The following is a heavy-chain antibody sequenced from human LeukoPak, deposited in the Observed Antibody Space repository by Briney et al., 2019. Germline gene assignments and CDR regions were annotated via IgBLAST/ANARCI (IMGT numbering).Heavy chain of an antibody. CDR2: INPNSGGT. V-gene: IGHV1-2*02. D-gene: IGHD4-11*01. J-gene: IGHJ4*02. Sequence: ASVKVSCKASGYTFTGYYIHWVRQAPGQGLEWMGWINPNSGGTNYAQKFQGRVTMTRDTSIGTAYMELSRLRSDDTAMYYCARPTVTTGLHYWGQGTLVTVSS. CDR3: ARPTVTTGLHY. CDR1: GYTFTGYY.